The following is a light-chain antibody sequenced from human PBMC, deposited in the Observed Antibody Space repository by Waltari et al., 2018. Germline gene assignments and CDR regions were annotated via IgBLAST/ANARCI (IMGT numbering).Light chain of an antibody. CDR2: GAS. CDR1: QSVRSN. Sequence: EIVMTQSPATLSVSPGERATLSCRASQSVRSNLAWYQQKPGQAPRLLIHGASTRATGVPARFSGSGSGTEFTLTISSLQSEDFAVYYCQQYDSWPPGITFGGGTKVEIK. V-gene: IGKV3-15*01. J-gene: IGKJ4*01. CDR3: QQYDSWPPGIT.